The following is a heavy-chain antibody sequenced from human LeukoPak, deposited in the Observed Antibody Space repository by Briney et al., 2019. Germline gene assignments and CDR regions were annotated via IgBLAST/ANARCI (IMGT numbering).Heavy chain of an antibody. CDR3: ARWLGIAAAGVYYFDY. J-gene: IGHJ4*02. D-gene: IGHD6-13*01. CDR2: INPNSGGT. CDR1: GGTFSSYA. Sequence: ASVKVSCKASGGTFSSYAICWVRQAPGQGLEWMGWINPNSGGTNYAQKFQGRVTMTRDTSISTAYMELSRLRSDDTAVYYCARWLGIAAAGVYYFDYWGQGTLVTVSS. V-gene: IGHV1-2*02.